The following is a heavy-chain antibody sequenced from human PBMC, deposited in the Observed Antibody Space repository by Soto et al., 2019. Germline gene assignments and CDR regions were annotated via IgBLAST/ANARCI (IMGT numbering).Heavy chain of an antibody. CDR1: GFTFSNYA. CDR2: ISASGGST. V-gene: IGHV3-23*01. D-gene: IGHD1-26*01. J-gene: IGHJ4*02. Sequence: GGSLRLSCAASGFTFSNYAMTWVRQAPGKGLEWVSSISASGGSTYYAASVKGRFTISRDNSKNTLYLQMNNLRAEDTAVYYCTLYSGSSYPILFDYWGQGTLVTVSS. CDR3: TLYSGSSYPILFDY.